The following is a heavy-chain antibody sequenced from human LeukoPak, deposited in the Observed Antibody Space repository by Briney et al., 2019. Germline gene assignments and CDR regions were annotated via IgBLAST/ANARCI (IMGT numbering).Heavy chain of an antibody. Sequence: ESPKTFCRGSGYSFTSYWICWVRQMPGKGLEWVVRIDSSDSYITYSPSFQGHVTISTDKSISTAYLQWSSLKASDTAMYLCASLFRDDAFDIWGQGTMVTVSS. CDR2: IDSSDSYI. V-gene: IGHV5-10-1*01. J-gene: IGHJ3*02. CDR1: GYSFTSYW. CDR3: ASLFRDDAFDI.